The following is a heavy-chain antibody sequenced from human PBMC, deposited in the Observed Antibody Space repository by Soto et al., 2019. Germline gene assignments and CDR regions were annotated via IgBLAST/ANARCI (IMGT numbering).Heavy chain of an antibody. Sequence: GGSLRLSCAASGLTFSSYEMNWVRQAPGKGLEWVSYISRSGSTIYYADSVKDRVTISRDNAKNSLYLQMNSLRAEDTAVYYCARDGRIRRPDWYFDLWGRGTLVTVSS. V-gene: IGHV3-48*03. CDR1: GLTFSSYE. D-gene: IGHD2-15*01. J-gene: IGHJ2*01. CDR3: ARDGRIRRPDWYFDL. CDR2: ISRSGSTI.